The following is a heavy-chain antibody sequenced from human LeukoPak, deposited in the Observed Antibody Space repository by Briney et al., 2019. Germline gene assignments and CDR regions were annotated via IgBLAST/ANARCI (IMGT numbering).Heavy chain of an antibody. Sequence: GGSRRLSCAASGFTFSSYSMNWVRQAPGKGLEWVSSISSSSSYIYYADSVKGRFTISRDNAKNSLYLQMNSLRAEDTAVYYCARAHMGDFDYWGQGTLVTVSS. V-gene: IGHV3-21*01. CDR1: GFTFSSYS. D-gene: IGHD3-16*01. CDR2: ISSSSSYI. J-gene: IGHJ4*02. CDR3: ARAHMGDFDY.